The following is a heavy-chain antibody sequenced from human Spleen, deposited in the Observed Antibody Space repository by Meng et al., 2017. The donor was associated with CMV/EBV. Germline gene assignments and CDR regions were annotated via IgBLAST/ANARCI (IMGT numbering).Heavy chain of an antibody. CDR1: GGSISSSSYY. J-gene: IGHJ4*02. V-gene: IGHV4-39*07. CDR3: AREDPFSSIADARLKY. Sequence: SETLSLTCTVSGGSISSSSYYWGWIRQPPGEGLEWIGSIYYSGSSHYNPSLKSRVTISVDTSKNQFSLKLTSVTAADTAVYYCAREDPFSSIADARLKYWGQGTLVTVSS. D-gene: IGHD6-6*01. CDR2: IYYSGSS.